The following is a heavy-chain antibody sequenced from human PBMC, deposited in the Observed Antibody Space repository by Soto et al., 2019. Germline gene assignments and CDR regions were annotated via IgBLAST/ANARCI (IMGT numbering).Heavy chain of an antibody. CDR2: INHSGST. Sequence: SETLSLTCAVYGGSFSGYYWSCIRQPPGKGLEWIGEINHSGSTNYNPSLKSRVTISVDTSKNQFSLKLSSVTAADTAVYYCARDRGMVRGVKIPSWFEPWGQGTMVTVSS. CDR1: GGSFSGYY. V-gene: IGHV4-34*01. J-gene: IGHJ5*02. D-gene: IGHD3-10*01. CDR3: ARDRGMVRGVKIPSWFEP.